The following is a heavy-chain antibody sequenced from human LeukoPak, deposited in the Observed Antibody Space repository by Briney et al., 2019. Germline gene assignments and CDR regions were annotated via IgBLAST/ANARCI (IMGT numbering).Heavy chain of an antibody. D-gene: IGHD1-26*01. V-gene: IGHV3-74*01. CDR2: INSDGSTI. CDR1: GFTFSSYW. Sequence: HPGGSLRLSCAASGFTFSSYWVHWVRQAPGKGLEWAARINSDGSTINHADSVRGRFTISRDNAENTLYLQMSSLRAEDTAIYFCARAAYYRFDYWGQGTLVTVSS. J-gene: IGHJ4*02. CDR3: ARAAYYRFDY.